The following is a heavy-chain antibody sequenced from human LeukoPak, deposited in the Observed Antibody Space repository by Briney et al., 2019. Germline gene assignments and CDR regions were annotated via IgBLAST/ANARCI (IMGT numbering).Heavy chain of an antibody. CDR3: ARAGPLYYYYYMDV. Sequence: GGSLRLSCAASGFTFSSYWMSWVRQAPGKGLEWVANVKQDRSEKYYVDSVKGRFTISRDNAKNSLYLQMNSLRAEDTAVYYCARAGPLYYYYYMDVWGKGTTVTVSS. CDR1: GFTFSSYW. J-gene: IGHJ6*03. CDR2: VKQDRSEK. D-gene: IGHD1-14*01. V-gene: IGHV3-7*01.